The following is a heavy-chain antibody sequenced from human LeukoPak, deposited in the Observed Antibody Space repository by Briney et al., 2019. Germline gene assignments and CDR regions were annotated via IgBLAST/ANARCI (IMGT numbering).Heavy chain of an antibody. CDR2: INPNSGGT. Sequence: ASVKVSCKASGYTFTGYYMHWVRQAPGQGLGWMGWINPNSGGTNYAQKFQGWVTMTRDTSISTAYMELSRLRSDDTAVYYCARVSDGYDPYFDYWGQGTLVTVSS. D-gene: IGHD5-24*01. CDR1: GYTFTGYY. J-gene: IGHJ4*02. CDR3: ARVSDGYDPYFDY. V-gene: IGHV1-2*04.